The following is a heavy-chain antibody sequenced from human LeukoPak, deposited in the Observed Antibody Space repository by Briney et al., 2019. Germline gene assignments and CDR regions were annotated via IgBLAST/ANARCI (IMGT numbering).Heavy chain of an antibody. CDR3: AKDWWEWLARFFDY. CDR1: RFTFSSYA. CDR2: ICGSGGST. Sequence: VSLSLSCSASRFTFSSYAKNWVRQAPAKGLEWLSAICGSGGSTYYADSVKGRFTIFRDNSQNTLYLQMNSLRAEATAVYYCAKDWWEWLARFFDYWGQGTLVTVSS. V-gene: IGHV3-23*01. D-gene: IGHD6-19*01. J-gene: IGHJ4*02.